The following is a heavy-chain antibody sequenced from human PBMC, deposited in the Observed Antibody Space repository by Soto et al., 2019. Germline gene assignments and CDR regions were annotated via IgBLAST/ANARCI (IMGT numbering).Heavy chain of an antibody. J-gene: IGHJ5*02. Sequence: QVQLVESGGGLVKPGGSLRLSCEASGFTFGDYYMTWIRQAPGKGLEWVAFIGNRGTGIYYADSVKGRFTIFRDNAKNSLYLQMNSLRAEDPAMYYCARDLRAVGMASRFGPWGQGTLVTVSS. CDR1: GFTFGDYY. V-gene: IGHV3-11*01. CDR2: IGNRGTGI. CDR3: ARDLRAVGMASRFGP. D-gene: IGHD6-13*01.